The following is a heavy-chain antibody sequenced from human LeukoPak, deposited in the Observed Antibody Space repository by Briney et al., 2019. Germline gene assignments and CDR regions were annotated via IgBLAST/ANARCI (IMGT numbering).Heavy chain of an antibody. V-gene: IGHV3-9*01. J-gene: IGHJ4*02. CDR2: ISWNSGSI. CDR3: AKDKFGGSYYFDY. Sequence: GRSLRLSCAASGFTFDDYAMHWVRHAPGKGLEWVSGISWNSGSIGYADSVKGRFTISRDNAKNSLYLQMNSLRAEDTALYYCAKDKFGGSYYFDYWGQGTLVTVSS. CDR1: GFTFDDYA. D-gene: IGHD1-26*01.